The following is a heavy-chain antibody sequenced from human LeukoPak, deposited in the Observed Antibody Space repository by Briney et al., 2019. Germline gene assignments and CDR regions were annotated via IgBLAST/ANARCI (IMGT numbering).Heavy chain of an antibody. V-gene: IGHV3-23*01. CDR3: AKDVKWSRTARPPYFDY. Sequence: GGSLRLSCAVSGFTFSNFAMSWVRQAPGKGLEWVSDISGSGGNTNYAASVKGRFTVSRDNSKNTLYLQMNGLGADDTALYYCAKDVKWSRTARPPYFDYWGQGILVTVSS. D-gene: IGHD6-6*01. CDR1: GFTFSNFA. J-gene: IGHJ4*02. CDR2: ISGSGGNT.